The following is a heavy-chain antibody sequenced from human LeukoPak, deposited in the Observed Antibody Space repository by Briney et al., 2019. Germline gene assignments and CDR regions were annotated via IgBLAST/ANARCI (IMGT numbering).Heavy chain of an antibody. V-gene: IGHV4-4*09. CDR3: ARADSSGWYRYFDH. D-gene: IGHD6-19*01. Sequence: SETLSLTCTVSGGSISSYYWSWIRQPPGKGLEWIGYIYTSGSTNYNPSLKSRVTISVDTSKNQFSLKLSSVTAADTAVYYCARADSSGWYRYFDHWGQGTLVTVSS. J-gene: IGHJ4*02. CDR2: IYTSGST. CDR1: GGSISSYY.